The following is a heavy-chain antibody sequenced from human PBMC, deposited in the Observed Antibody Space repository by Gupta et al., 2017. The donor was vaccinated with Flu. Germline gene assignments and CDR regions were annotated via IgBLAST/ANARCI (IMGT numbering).Heavy chain of an antibody. CDR3: AREAGVMYDWFDP. D-gene: IGHD3-16*01. V-gene: IGHV4-38-2*02. CDR1: GYSISSGYY. CDR2: IYHSGST. J-gene: IGHJ5*02. Sequence: QVQLQESGPGLVKPSETLSLTCAVSGYSISSGYYWGWIRQPPGKGLEWIGSIYHSGSTYYNPSLKSRVTISVDTSKNQFSRKLSSVTAADTAVYYCAREAGVMYDWFDPWGQGTLVTVSS.